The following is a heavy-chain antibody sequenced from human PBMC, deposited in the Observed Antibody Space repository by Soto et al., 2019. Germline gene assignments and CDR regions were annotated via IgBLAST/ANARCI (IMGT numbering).Heavy chain of an antibody. Sequence: SETLSLTCTVSGGSIISGSYFWGWIRQPAGKGLEWIGRIYTSGSTNYNPSLKSRVTMSVDTSKNQFSLKLSSVTAADTAVYYCATTPLRNKYQLLVFDYWGQGTLVTVSS. CDR2: IYTSGST. CDR1: GGSIISGSYF. D-gene: IGHD2-2*01. J-gene: IGHJ4*02. V-gene: IGHV4-61*02. CDR3: ATTPLRNKYQLLVFDY.